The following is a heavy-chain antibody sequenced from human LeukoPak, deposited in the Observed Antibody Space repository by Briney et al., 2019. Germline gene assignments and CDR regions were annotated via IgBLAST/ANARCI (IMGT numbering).Heavy chain of an antibody. D-gene: IGHD6-13*01. CDR3: VRDVGITVADSFDP. CDR1: GYSSTNYG. V-gene: IGHV1-18*01. Sequence: ASVKVSCKASGYSSTNYGISWVRQAPGHGLEWMGWIHIYRGNTNYAQKFQGRVTMTTDTSTSTVYMEVRGLRSDDTAMYYCVRDVGITVADSFDPWGQGTLVTVSS. CDR2: IHIYRGNT. J-gene: IGHJ5*02.